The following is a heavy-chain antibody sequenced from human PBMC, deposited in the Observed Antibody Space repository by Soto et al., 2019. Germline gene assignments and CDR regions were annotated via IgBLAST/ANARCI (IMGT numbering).Heavy chain of an antibody. V-gene: IGHV4-4*07. CDR2: IFASGST. D-gene: IGHD3-16*01. J-gene: IGHJ6*02. CDR1: GGSISEYY. Sequence: QVQLQESGPGLVKPSETLSLTCTVSGGSISEYYWSWIRQPAGKGPEWIGRIFASGSTNYNPSLKSRVTMSVDTSTNQVSLRLRSVTAADTAVYDCARDGGRMMITSMDVWGQGTPVTVSS. CDR3: ARDGGRMMITSMDV.